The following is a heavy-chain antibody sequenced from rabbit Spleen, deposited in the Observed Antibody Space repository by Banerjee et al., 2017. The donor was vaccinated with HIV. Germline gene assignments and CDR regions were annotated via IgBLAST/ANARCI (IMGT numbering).Heavy chain of an antibody. CDR3: ARDLTDAIGWNFNL. D-gene: IGHD1-1*01. V-gene: IGHV1S45*01. J-gene: IGHJ4*01. Sequence: QEQLEESGGGLVKPEGSLTLTCKASGFSFNSGYDMCWVRQAPGKGLEWVACAYAGSSGSTYSATWAKGRFTISKTSSTTVTLQMTSLTVADTATYFCARDLTDAIGWNFNLWGPGTLVPVS. CDR1: GFSFNSGYD. CDR2: AYAGSSGST.